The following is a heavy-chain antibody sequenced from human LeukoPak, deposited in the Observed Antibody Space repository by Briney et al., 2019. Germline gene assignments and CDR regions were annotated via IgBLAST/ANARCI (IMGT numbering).Heavy chain of an antibody. V-gene: IGHV4-59*11. CDR3: ARVLRVIGSPPVPLDV. CDR1: GGSISSHY. J-gene: IGHJ6*04. CDR2: IYYSGST. D-gene: IGHD3-9*01. Sequence: SETLSLTCTVSGGSISSHYWSWIRQPPGKGLEWIGYIYYSGSTNYNPSLKSRVTISVDTSKNQFSLKLSSVTAADTAVYYCARVLRVIGSPPVPLDVWGKGTAVTVCS.